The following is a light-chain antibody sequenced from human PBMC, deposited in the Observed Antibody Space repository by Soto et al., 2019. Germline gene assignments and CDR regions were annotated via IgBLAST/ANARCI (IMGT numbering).Light chain of an antibody. Sequence: DIPMTQSPSSLSASVGDRVTITCRASQSISSYLNWYQQKPGKAPKLLIYAASSLQSGVPSRFSGSGSGTDFTLTISSLQPDDFATYYCQEYNTYSYTFGQGTKLEIK. CDR3: QEYNTYSYT. CDR2: AAS. J-gene: IGKJ2*01. CDR1: QSISSY. V-gene: IGKV1-39*01.